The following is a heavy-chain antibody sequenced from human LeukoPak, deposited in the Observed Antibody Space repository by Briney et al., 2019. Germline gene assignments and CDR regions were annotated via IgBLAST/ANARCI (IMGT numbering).Heavy chain of an antibody. Sequence: PSETLSLTCVVYGSFSDHSWSWVRQPPGKGLEWIGEIDEKRRTSYSPSLTSRVTMSVDTSKNQFSLKLSSVTAADTAVYFCARHGGPYTWYPYYYYYMDVWGKGTSVTVSS. CDR1: GSFSDHS. V-gene: IGHV4-34*01. CDR3: ARHGGPYTWYPYYYYYMDV. D-gene: IGHD6-13*01. CDR2: IDEKRRT. J-gene: IGHJ6*03.